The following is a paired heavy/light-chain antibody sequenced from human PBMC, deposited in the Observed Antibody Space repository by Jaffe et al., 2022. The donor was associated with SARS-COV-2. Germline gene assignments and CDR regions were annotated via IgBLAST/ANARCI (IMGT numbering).Heavy chain of an antibody. CDR1: GITISAFW. J-gene: IGHJ4*02. CDR3: VTWGAEDAYNK. V-gene: IGHV3-7*01. D-gene: IGHD4-4*01. CDR2: IKQDGSET. Sequence: EVQLVESGGGLVQPGESLKLSCIASGITISAFWMSWVRQAPGQGLEWVAHIKQDGSETYYVDSVKGRFTISRDNTKNSVHLQMNSLRDEDTAVFYCVTWGAEDAYNKWGQGTLVTVS.
Light chain of an antibody. Sequence: DVVMTQSPLSLSVTLGQPASISCRSSQSLVFSDGDTYLNWFHQRPGQSPRRLIYKVSKWDSGVPDRFSGSGSGTDFTLKISRVEAEDIGVYYCMQATHWPHTFGQGTRLEIK. CDR3: MQATHWPHT. CDR2: KVS. V-gene: IGKV2D-30*01. J-gene: IGKJ5*01. CDR1: QSLVFSDGDTY.